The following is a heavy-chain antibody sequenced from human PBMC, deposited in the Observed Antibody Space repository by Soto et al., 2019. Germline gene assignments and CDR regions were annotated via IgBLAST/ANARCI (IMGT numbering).Heavy chain of an antibody. D-gene: IGHD3-10*01. J-gene: IGHJ3*02. CDR1: GFTFSNYG. CDR2: IWYDGSSE. CDR3: ARVPGSGTYYDNRIANDAFDI. Sequence: GGSLRLSCAASGFTFSNYGVHWVRQAPGKGLEWVAVIWYDGSSEYYTESVKGRFTISRDNSKNTLYLQMNSRRAEDTAVYYCARVPGSGTYYDNRIANDAFDIWGQGTMVTV. V-gene: IGHV3-33*01.